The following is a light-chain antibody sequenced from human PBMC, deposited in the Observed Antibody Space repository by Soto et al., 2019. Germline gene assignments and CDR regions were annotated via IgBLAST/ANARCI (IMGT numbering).Light chain of an antibody. V-gene: IGKV3D-15*01. J-gene: IGKJ1*01. CDR2: DAS. Sequence: EIVITQSPATLSVSPGERATLSCRASQTVSSSDLAWFQQRPGQAPRLLIYDASNRATGIPARFSGSGSGTDFTLTISSLQPDDFATYYCQQYNDYSRTFGQGTKVDI. CDR3: QQYNDYSRT. CDR1: QTVSSSD.